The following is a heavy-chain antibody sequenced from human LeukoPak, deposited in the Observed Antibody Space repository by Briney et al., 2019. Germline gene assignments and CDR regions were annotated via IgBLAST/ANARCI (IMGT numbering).Heavy chain of an antibody. CDR1: GYSFTSYW. CDR2: IYPGDSDT. Sequence: GESLKISCKGSGYSFTSYWIGWVRQMPGKGLEWMGIIYPGDSDTRYSPSFRGQVTISADKSISTAYLQWSSPKASDTAMYYCARHIGTGIAAAVTDYWGQGTLVTVSS. D-gene: IGHD6-13*01. CDR3: ARHIGTGIAAAVTDY. J-gene: IGHJ4*02. V-gene: IGHV5-51*01.